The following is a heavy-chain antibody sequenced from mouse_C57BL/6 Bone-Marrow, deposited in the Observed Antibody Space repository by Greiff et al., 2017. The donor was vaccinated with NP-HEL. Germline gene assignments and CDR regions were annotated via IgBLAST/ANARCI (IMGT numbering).Heavy chain of an antibody. CDR1: GYTFTDYE. CDR2: IDPETGGT. V-gene: IGHV1-15*01. CDR3: NAYYAMDY. J-gene: IGHJ4*01. Sequence: QVQLQQSGAELVRPGATVTLSCKASGYTFTDYEMHWVKQTPVHGLEWIGAIDPETGGTAYNQKFKGKAILTADKSSSTAYMELRSLTSEDSAVYYSNAYYAMDYWGQGTSVTVSS.